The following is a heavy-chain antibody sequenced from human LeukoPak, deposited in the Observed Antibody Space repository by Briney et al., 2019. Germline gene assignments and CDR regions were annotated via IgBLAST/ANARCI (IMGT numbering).Heavy chain of an antibody. J-gene: IGHJ6*03. Sequence: ASVKVSCKASGYTFTGYYMHWVRQAPGQGLEWMGWINPNSGGTNYAQKFQGRVTMTRDTSISTAYMELSRLRSDDTAVYYCARDPVDTAMVSYYYYMDVWGKGTMVTVSS. CDR3: ARDPVDTAMVSYYYYMDV. CDR1: GYTFTGYY. D-gene: IGHD5-18*01. CDR2: INPNSGGT. V-gene: IGHV1-2*02.